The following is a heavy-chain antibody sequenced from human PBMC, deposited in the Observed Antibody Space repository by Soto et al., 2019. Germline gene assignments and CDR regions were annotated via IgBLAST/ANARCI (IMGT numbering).Heavy chain of an antibody. CDR3: AKGITGTTNYY. Sequence: GGSLRLSCAASGFTFSSYGMHWVRQAPGKGLEWVAVISYDGSNKYYADSVKGRFTISRDNSKNTLYLQMNSLRAEDTAVYYCAKGITGTTNYYWGQGTLVTVSS. D-gene: IGHD1-7*01. CDR2: ISYDGSNK. CDR1: GFTFSSYG. V-gene: IGHV3-30*18. J-gene: IGHJ4*02.